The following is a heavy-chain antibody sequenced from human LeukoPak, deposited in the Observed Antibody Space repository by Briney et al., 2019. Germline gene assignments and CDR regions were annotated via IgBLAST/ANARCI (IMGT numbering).Heavy chain of an antibody. J-gene: IGHJ6*03. CDR2: ISAYNGNT. CDR1: GYTFTSYG. D-gene: IGHD3-10*01. CDR3: ARAPYYYGSGSNYYYMDV. Sequence: GASVKVSCKASGYTFTSYGISWVRQAPGQGLEWMGWISAYNGNTNYAQKLQGRVTMTTDTSTSTAYMELRSLRSDDTAVYYCARAPYYYGSGSNYYYMDVWGKGTTVTISS. V-gene: IGHV1-18*01.